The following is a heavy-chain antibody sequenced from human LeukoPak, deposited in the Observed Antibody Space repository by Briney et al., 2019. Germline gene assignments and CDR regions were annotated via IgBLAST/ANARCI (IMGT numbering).Heavy chain of an antibody. V-gene: IGHV3-74*01. D-gene: IGHD3-9*01. CDR3: VRDWDHFDFDS. CDR2: IKGDGSHT. Sequence: PGGPLRLSCAASGFTFSNYWMHWVRQAPGKGLVRVSRIKGDGSHTIYADSVRGRFTISRDNAKITLYLQMKSLRAEDTAVYYCVRDWDHFDFDSWGQGTLVTVSS. CDR1: GFTFSNYW. J-gene: IGHJ5*01.